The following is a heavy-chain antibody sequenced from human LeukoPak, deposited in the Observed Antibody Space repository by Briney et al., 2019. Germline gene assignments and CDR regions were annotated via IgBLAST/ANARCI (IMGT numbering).Heavy chain of an antibody. D-gene: IGHD6-13*01. CDR3: ARDTYSSSWYVEGWFDP. J-gene: IGHJ5*02. V-gene: IGHV4-59*01. Sequence: TSETLSLTCTVSGGSISSYYWNWIRQPPGKGLEWIGYIYYSGSTNYNPSLKSRVTISVDTSKNQFSLKLSSVTAADTAVYYCARDTYSSSWYVEGWFDPWGQGTLVTVSS. CDR2: IYYSGST. CDR1: GGSISSYY.